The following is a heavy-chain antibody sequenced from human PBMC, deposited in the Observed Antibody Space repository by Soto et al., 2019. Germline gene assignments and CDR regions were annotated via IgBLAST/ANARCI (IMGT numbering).Heavy chain of an antibody. V-gene: IGHV3-30*18. J-gene: IGHJ4*02. CDR3: AKAPYSGYGIDY. CDR1: GFTFSSYG. CDR2: ISYDGSNK. Sequence: QVQLVESGGGVVQPGRSLRLSCAASGFTFSSYGMHWVRQAPGKGLEWVAVISYDGSNKYYADSVKGRFTISRDNSKNARYLQINSLRAEDTAVYYCAKAPYSGYGIDYWGQGTLVTVSS. D-gene: IGHD5-12*01.